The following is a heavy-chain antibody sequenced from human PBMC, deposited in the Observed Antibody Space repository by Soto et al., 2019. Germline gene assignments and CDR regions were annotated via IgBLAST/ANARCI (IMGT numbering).Heavy chain of an antibody. V-gene: IGHV3-30*18. CDR2: ISYDGSNK. J-gene: IGHJ4*02. CDR1: GFTFSSYG. Sequence: QVQLVESGGGVVQPGRSLRLSCAASGFTFSSYGMHWVRQDPGKGLEWVAVISYDGSNKYYADSVKGRFTISRDNSKNTLYLQMNSLRAEDTAVYYCAKHYDILTGDYWGQGTLVTVSS. CDR3: AKHYDILTGDY. D-gene: IGHD3-9*01.